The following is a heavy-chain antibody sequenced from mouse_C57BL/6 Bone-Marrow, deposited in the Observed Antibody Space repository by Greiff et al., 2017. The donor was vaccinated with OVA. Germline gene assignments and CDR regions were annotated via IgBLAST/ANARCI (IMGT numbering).Heavy chain of an antibody. J-gene: IGHJ3*01. V-gene: IGHV6-3*01. CDR3: TEGGYVLLAY. CDR1: GFTFSNYW. CDR2: IRLTSDNYAT. Sequence: EVKLVESGGGLVQPGGSMKLSCVASGFTFSNYWMNWVRQSPEKGLEWVAQIRLTSDNYATHYAVSVKGRFTISRDDSKSRVYLQMCNLRAEETRMYYCTEGGYVLLAYWGKGTLVTVSA. D-gene: IGHD2-2*01.